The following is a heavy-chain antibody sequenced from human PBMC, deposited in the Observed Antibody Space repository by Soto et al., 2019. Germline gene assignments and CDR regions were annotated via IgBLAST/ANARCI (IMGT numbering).Heavy chain of an antibody. D-gene: IGHD3-9*01. CDR3: ASGRYSDWLLSTDY. CDR2: IIPIFGTA. V-gene: IGHV1-69*13. CDR1: GGTFSSYA. J-gene: IGHJ4*02. Sequence: SVKVSCKASGGTFSSYAISWVRQATGQGLEWMGGIIPIFGTANYAQKFQGRVTITADESTSTAYMELSSLRSEDTAVYYCASGRYSDWLLSTDYWGQGTLVTVSS.